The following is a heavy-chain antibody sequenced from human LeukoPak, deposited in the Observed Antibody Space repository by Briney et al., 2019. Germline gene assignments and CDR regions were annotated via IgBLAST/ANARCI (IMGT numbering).Heavy chain of an antibody. D-gene: IGHD5-24*01. CDR1: GGSITTNS. CDR2: IYYSGRA. Sequence: SETLSLTCSVSGGSITTNSWNWIRQPPGQGLEWIGYIYYSGRAGYNPSFKSRVTMSVDMSKNQFSLKLTSVTAADTAVYYCARRGVEMAAIRPDNWFDPWGQGTLVTVSS. CDR3: ARRGVEMAAIRPDNWFDP. J-gene: IGHJ5*02. V-gene: IGHV4-59*08.